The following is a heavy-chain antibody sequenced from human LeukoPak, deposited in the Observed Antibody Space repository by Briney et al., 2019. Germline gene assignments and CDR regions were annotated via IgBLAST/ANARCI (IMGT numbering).Heavy chain of an antibody. V-gene: IGHV3-21*05. D-gene: IGHD3-9*01. Sequence: GGSLRLSCAASGFTFSRYSMNWVRQAPGKGLEWVSHISGSRSDIYYEDSVKGRFTISRDNAKNSLYLQMNSLRDEDTAVYYCARETTGLDYWGQGTLVTVSS. J-gene: IGHJ4*02. CDR1: GFTFSRYS. CDR3: ARETTGLDY. CDR2: ISGSRSDI.